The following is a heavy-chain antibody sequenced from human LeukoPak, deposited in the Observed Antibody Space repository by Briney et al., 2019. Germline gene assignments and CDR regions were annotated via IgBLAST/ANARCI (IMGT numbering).Heavy chain of an antibody. J-gene: IGHJ4*02. V-gene: IGHV3-7*01. Sequence: GGSLRLSCAASGFTFSSYWMSWVRQAPGKGLEWVANIKQDGREKYYVDSVKGRFTISRDNAKNSLYLQMNSLRAEDTAVYYCAREGGSSGVWGSYRYTGYFDYWGQGTLVTVSS. D-gene: IGHD3-16*02. CDR2: IKQDGREK. CDR1: GFTFSSYW. CDR3: AREGGSSGVWGSYRYTGYFDY.